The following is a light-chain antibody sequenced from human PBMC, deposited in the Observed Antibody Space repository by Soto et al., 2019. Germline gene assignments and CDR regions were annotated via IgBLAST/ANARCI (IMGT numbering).Light chain of an antibody. CDR3: QSSDSSLSAHVI. CDR2: GND. V-gene: IGLV1-40*01. CDR1: SSDIGAGYD. Sequence: QAVVTQPPSVSGAPGQRVTISCTGSSSDIGAGYDVHWYQQLPGTAPKLLIYGNDNRPSGVPDRFSGSKSGTSASLAITGLQAEDEADYYCQSSDSSLSAHVIFGGGTKLTVL. J-gene: IGLJ2*01.